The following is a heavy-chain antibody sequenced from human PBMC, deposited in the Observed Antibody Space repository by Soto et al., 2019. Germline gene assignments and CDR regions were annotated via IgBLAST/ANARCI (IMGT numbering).Heavy chain of an antibody. V-gene: IGHV4-39*01. D-gene: IGHD3-10*01. CDR3: ATPRNRGHYYGSGSYNY. J-gene: IGHJ4*02. CDR1: GGSISSSSYY. CDR2: IYYSGST. Sequence: QLQLQESGPGLVKPSETLSLTCTVSGGSISSSSYYWGWIRQPPGKGLEWIGSIYYSGSTYYNPSLKSRVTISVDSSKNQFSLKLSSVTAADTAVYYCATPRNRGHYYGSGSYNYWGQGTLVTVSS.